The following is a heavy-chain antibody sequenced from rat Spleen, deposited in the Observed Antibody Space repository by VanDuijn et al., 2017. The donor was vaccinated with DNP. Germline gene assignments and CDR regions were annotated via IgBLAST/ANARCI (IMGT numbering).Heavy chain of an antibody. D-gene: IGHD1-11*01. CDR3: TSYSLRLRVWDY. CDR2: ITNSGGSI. CDR1: GFTFSNYG. V-gene: IGHV5S13*01. J-gene: IGHJ2*01. Sequence: EVQLVESGGGLVQPGRSLKLSCAASGFTFSNYGMAWVRQAPTKGLEWVASITNSGGSIYYRDSVKGRFTISRDNAKRTLYLQMDSLRSEDTATYYCTSYSLRLRVWDYWGQGVTVTVSS.